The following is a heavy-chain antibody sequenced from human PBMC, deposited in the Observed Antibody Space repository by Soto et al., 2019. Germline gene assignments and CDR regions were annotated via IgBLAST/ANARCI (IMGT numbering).Heavy chain of an antibody. CDR1: GDSISRTYY. J-gene: IGHJ4*02. Sequence: ASENLSLTRTVSGDSISRTYYWSWVRQHPGEGLEWIGYIYYSGNTYYNPSLKSRVTLSVDTSKNQFSLKLSSVTAADTAIYYCAKDLGYYFDYWGQGTLVTVSS. CDR2: IYYSGNT. CDR3: AKDLGYYFDY. D-gene: IGHD7-27*01. V-gene: IGHV4-31*03.